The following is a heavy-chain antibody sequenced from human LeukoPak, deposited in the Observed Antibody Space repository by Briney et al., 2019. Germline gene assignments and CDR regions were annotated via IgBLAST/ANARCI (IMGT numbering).Heavy chain of an antibody. CDR1: GGTFRTFA. CDR3: SSGSPPFGY. Sequence: ASVKVSCKASGGTFRTFAISWVRQAPGQGLEWMGWINPHSGGTDHAQKFQGRVTMTRDTSISTVYMEMSRLISDDTAVYYCSSGSPPFGYWGQGTLVTVSS. D-gene: IGHD3-10*01. V-gene: IGHV1-2*02. J-gene: IGHJ4*02. CDR2: INPHSGGT.